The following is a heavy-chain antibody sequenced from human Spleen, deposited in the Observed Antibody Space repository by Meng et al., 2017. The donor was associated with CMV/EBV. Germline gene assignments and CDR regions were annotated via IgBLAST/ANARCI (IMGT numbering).Heavy chain of an antibody. CDR2: IKQDGSET. Sequence: GESLKISCAASGFTFSSYWMTWVRQAPGKGLEWVANIKQDGSETYYVDSVKGRFTISRDNAKNSLYLQMNSLRAEDTAVYYCARGGIAAPILDYYYGMDVWGQGTTVTVSS. V-gene: IGHV3-7*01. CDR3: ARGGIAAPILDYYYGMDV. J-gene: IGHJ6*02. D-gene: IGHD6-13*01. CDR1: GFTFSSYW.